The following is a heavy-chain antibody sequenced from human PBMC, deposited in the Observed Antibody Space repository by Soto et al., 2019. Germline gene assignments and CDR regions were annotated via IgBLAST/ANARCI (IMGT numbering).Heavy chain of an antibody. Sequence: SETLSLTCTVSGGSISGYYWSWIRQPPGKGLEWIGYIYYNGVANYNPSLKSRVTISVDTSKNQFSLRLSSVTAADTAVYYCARVEGRFYYGMDVWGQGTTVTVSS. J-gene: IGHJ6*02. CDR3: ARVEGRFYYGMDV. CDR1: GGSISGYY. V-gene: IGHV4-59*12. CDR2: IYYNGVA.